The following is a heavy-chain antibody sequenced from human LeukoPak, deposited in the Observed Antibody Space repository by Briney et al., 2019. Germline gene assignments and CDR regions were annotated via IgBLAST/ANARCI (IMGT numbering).Heavy chain of an antibody. CDR1: GFTFNSYL. CDR2: INSDGSSP. J-gene: IGHJ6*03. CDR3: ARVGGSSWGYFYYHMDV. V-gene: IGHV3-74*01. D-gene: IGHD6-13*01. Sequence: GGSLTLSCAASGFTFNSYLMHWVRQAPGKGLVWVSRINSDGSSPTYADSVKGRFTISRDNAKNTLYLQMNSLRAEDTAVYYCARVGGSSWGYFYYHMDVWGKGTAVTVSS.